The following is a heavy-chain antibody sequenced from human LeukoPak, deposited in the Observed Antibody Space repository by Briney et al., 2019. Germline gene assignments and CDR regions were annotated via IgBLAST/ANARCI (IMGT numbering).Heavy chain of an antibody. CDR3: ARARGSYPYYYMDV. J-gene: IGHJ6*03. CDR1: GGTFSSYA. CDR2: IIPIFGTA. V-gene: IGHV1-69*05. Sequence: SVKVSCKASGGTFSSYAISWVRQAPGQGLEWMGRIIPIFGTANYAKKFQGRVTITTDESTSKAYMELSSLRSEDTAVYYCARARGSYPYYYMDVWGKGTTVTVSS. D-gene: IGHD1-26*01.